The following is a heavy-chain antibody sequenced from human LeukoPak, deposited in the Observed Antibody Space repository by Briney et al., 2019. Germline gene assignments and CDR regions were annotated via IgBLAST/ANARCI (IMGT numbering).Heavy chain of an antibody. CDR3: ARRSVYDYGDYPVAFDI. CDR1: GYSFTSYW. V-gene: IGHV5-51*01. D-gene: IGHD4-17*01. CDR2: NNHCDSDT. Sequence: GESLNTSCKASGYSFTSYWIGWVRQMPGEGLEGRGINNHCDSDTRYSPSFQGQVTISADKSISTAYLQWSSLKASDTAMYYCARRSVYDYGDYPVAFDIWGEGTMVSVPS. J-gene: IGHJ3*02.